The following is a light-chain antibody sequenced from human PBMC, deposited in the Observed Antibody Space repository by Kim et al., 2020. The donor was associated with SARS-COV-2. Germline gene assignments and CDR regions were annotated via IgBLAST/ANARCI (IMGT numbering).Light chain of an antibody. V-gene: IGLV2-18*02. J-gene: IGLJ2*01. Sequence: QSALTQPPSVSGSPGQSVTITCTGTSSDVGGYDRVSWYQQPPATAHKLMIYEDSRRPSVVPHRFSGSKAGNTASMTIDGRQAEDEADYYCSSYTSSSSVVFGGGTQLTVL. CDR1: SSDVGGYDR. CDR2: EDS. CDR3: SSYTSSSSVV.